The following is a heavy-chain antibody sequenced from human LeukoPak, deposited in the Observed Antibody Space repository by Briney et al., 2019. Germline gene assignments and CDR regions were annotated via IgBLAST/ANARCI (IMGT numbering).Heavy chain of an antibody. CDR1: GFTFSSYG. J-gene: IGHJ4*02. CDR2: IRYDGSNK. V-gene: IGHV3-30*02. D-gene: IGHD2-2*01. CDR3: AKIGPAAIDY. Sequence: QPGGSLRLSCAASGFTFSSYGMHWVRQAPGKGLEWVAFIRYDGSNKYYADSVKGRFTISRDNSKNTLYLQMNSLRAEDTAVYYGAKIGPAAIDYWGQGTLVTVSS.